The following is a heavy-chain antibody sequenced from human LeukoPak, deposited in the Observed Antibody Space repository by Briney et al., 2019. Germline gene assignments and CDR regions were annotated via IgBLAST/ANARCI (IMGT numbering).Heavy chain of an antibody. CDR1: GYTFTSYY. D-gene: IGHD6-13*01. CDR3: ARVAAAQTNYYYYYMDV. Sequence: GASVKVSCKASGYTFTSYYMHWVRQAPGQGLEWMGIINPSGGSTSYAQKFQGRVTMTRDMSTSTVYMELRSLRSDDTAVYYCARVAAAQTNYYYYYMDVWGKGTTVTVSS. J-gene: IGHJ6*03. V-gene: IGHV1-46*01. CDR2: INPSGGST.